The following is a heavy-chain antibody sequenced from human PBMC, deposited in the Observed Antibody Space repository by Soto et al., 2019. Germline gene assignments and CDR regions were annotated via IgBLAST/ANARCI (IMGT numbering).Heavy chain of an antibody. CDR3: ATNVLPWGDYYYGMDV. CDR1: GYTFTGYY. Sequence: ASVKVSCKASGYTFTGYYMHWVRQAPGQGLEWMGWINPNSGGTNYAQKFQGWVTMTRDTSISTAYMELSRLRSDDTAVYYCATNVLPWGDYYYGMDVWGQGTTVTV. V-gene: IGHV1-2*04. J-gene: IGHJ6*02. D-gene: IGHD3-16*01. CDR2: INPNSGGT.